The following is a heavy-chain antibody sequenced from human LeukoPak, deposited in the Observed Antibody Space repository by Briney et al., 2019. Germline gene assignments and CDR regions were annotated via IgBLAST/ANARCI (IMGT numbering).Heavy chain of an antibody. D-gene: IGHD1-26*01. J-gene: IGHJ4*02. V-gene: IGHV4-39*01. Sequence: SETLSLTCTVSGGSTSSSSYYWGWIRQPPGKGLEWIGSIYYSGSTYYNPSLKSRVTISVDTSKNQFSLKLSSVTAADTAVCYCARAGLGTYYGTYYFDHWGQGTLVTVSS. CDR1: GGSTSSSSYY. CDR3: ARAGLGTYYGTYYFDH. CDR2: IYYSGST.